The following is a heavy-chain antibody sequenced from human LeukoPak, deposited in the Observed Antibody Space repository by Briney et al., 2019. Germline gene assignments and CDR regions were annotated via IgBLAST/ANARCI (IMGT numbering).Heavy chain of an antibody. CDR3: AREGSGSWPHYMDV. CDR2: INHSGST. D-gene: IGHD3-10*01. Sequence: SETLSLTCAVYGGSFSGYYWSWIRQPPGKGLEWIGEINHSGSTNYDPSLKSRVTISVDTSKNQFSLKLSSVTAADTAVYYCAREGSGSWPHYMDVWGKGTTVTVSS. V-gene: IGHV4-34*01. J-gene: IGHJ6*03. CDR1: GGSFSGYY.